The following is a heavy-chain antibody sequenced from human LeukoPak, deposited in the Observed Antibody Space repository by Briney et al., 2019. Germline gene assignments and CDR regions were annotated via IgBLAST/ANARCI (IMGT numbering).Heavy chain of an antibody. D-gene: IGHD6-19*01. CDR1: GGSISSGSYY. Sequence: SETLSLTCTVSGGSISSGSYYWGWIRQPPGKGLEWIGSIYYSGGTYYNPSLKSRVTISVDTSKNQFSLKLSSVTAADTAVYYCVGYSSGWFDYWGQGTLVTVSS. V-gene: IGHV4-39*01. CDR3: VGYSSGWFDY. CDR2: IYYSGGT. J-gene: IGHJ4*02.